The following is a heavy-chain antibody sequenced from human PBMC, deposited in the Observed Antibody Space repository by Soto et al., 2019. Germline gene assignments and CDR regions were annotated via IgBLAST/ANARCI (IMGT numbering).Heavy chain of an antibody. V-gene: IGHV4-30-4*01. Sequence: QVQLQESGPGLVKPSQTLSLTCTVSGDSITSGDYLWSWIRQPPGKGLEWIGYGYYRRSAYYNPALRGRVTISLDTFKNQCSLTLNSVTAADTAVYYCARTLGGYFDYWGQGTLVTVSS. CDR2: GYYRRSA. D-gene: IGHD2-15*01. CDR1: GDSITSGDYL. CDR3: ARTLGGYFDY. J-gene: IGHJ4*02.